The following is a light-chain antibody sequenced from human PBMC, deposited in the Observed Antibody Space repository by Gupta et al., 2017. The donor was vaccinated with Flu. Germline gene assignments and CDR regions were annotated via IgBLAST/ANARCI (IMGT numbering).Light chain of an antibody. Sequence: TSSGLGGFGSCYPYQPRPGHPPMIFFSYDHTSGVPDRFSCSQSDYTASVTISVLEAEDEADYYCYSYACTYTFVFGTGTQVTVL. V-gene: IGLV2-11*03. J-gene: IGLJ1*01. CDR1: SSGLGGFGS. CDR2: YDH. CDR3: YSYACTYTFV.